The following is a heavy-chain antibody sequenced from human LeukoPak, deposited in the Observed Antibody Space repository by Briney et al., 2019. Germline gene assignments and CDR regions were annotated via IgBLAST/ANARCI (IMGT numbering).Heavy chain of an antibody. J-gene: IGHJ4*02. CDR3: AKGYYDSSGYLFDY. V-gene: IGHV3-23*01. CDR1: GFTFSSYV. CDR2: ISGSGGST. Sequence: GGSLRLSCAASGFTFSSYVMSWVRQAPGKGLEWISAISGSGGSTYYADSVKGRFTISRDNSKNTLYLQMNSLRAEDTAVYYCAKGYYDSSGYLFDYWGQGTLVSVSS. D-gene: IGHD3-22*01.